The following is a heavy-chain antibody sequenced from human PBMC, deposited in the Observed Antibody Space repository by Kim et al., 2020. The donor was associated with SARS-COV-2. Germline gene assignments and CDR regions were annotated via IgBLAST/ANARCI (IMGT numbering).Heavy chain of an antibody. D-gene: IGHD3-22*01. V-gene: IGHV3-74*01. CDR1: GFTFSSYW. Sequence: GGSLRLSCAASGFTFSSYWMHWVRQAPGKGLVWVSRINSDGSSTSYADSVKGRFTISRDNAKNTLYLQMNSLRAEDTAVYYCARVPQAQDHPLTYYYDSSGSGAFDIWGQGTMVTVSS. CDR2: INSDGSST. CDR3: ARVPQAQDHPLTYYYDSSGSGAFDI. J-gene: IGHJ3*02.